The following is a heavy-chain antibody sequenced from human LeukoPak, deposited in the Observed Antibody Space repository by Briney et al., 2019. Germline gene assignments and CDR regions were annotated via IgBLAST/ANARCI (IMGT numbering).Heavy chain of an antibody. Sequence: GWSLRLSCAASGFTFSSYAMHWVRQAPGKGLEWVAVISYDGSNKYYADSVKGRFTISRDNSKNTLYLQMNSLRAEDTAVYYCARAVSDWDGYNCLDYWGQGTLVTVSS. CDR2: ISYDGSNK. V-gene: IGHV3-30*04. CDR1: GFTFSSYA. J-gene: IGHJ4*02. CDR3: ARAVSDWDGYNCLDY. D-gene: IGHD5-24*01.